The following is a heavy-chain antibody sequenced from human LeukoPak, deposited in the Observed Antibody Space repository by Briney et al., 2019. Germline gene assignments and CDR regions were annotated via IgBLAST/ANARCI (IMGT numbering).Heavy chain of an antibody. D-gene: IGHD3-16*02. CDR2: IYTGGST. CDR1: GGSISSYY. V-gene: IGHV4-4*07. J-gene: IGHJ3*02. Sequence: SETLSLTCTVSGGSISSYYWSWIRQPAGKGLEWIGRIYTGGSTNYNPSLKSRVTMSVDTSKNQFSLKLSSVTAADTAVYYCARDVVMITFGGVIVPDAFDIWGQGTMVTVSS. CDR3: ARDVVMITFGGVIVPDAFDI.